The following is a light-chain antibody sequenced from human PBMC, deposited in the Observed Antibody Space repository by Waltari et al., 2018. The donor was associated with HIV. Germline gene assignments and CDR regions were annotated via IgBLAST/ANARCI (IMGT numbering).Light chain of an antibody. CDR1: SSDVGSYNL. Sequence: PGQSITISCTGTSSDVGSYNLVSWYQQHPGKAPKLMIYEGSKRPSGVSNRFSGSKSGNTASLTISGLQAEDEADYYCCSYAGSSTLEVFGGGTKLTVL. J-gene: IGLJ2*01. V-gene: IGLV2-23*01. CDR2: EGS. CDR3: CSYAGSSTLEV.